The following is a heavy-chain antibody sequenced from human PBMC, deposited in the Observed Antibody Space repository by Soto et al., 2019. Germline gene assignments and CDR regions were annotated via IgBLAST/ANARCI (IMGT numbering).Heavy chain of an antibody. CDR2: ISYDGSNK. D-gene: IGHD3-10*01. Sequence: GRSLRLSCAASGFTFSSYAMHWVRQAPGKGLEWVAVISYDGSNKYYADSVKGRFTISRDNSKNTLYLQMNSLRAEDTAVYYCARDYYYGSGSLWTYYYYYGMDVWGQGTTVTVSS. J-gene: IGHJ6*02. V-gene: IGHV3-30-3*01. CDR1: GFTFSSYA. CDR3: ARDYYYGSGSLWTYYYYYGMDV.